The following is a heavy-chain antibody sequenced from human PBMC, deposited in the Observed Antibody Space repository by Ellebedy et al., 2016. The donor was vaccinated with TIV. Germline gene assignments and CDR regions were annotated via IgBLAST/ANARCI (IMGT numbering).Heavy chain of an antibody. CDR1: GFTFFNAW. J-gene: IGHJ4*01. CDR3: TTGSVEGY. V-gene: IGHV3-15*01. D-gene: IGHD5-24*01. CDR2: IKSKIDGGAT. Sequence: GGSLRLSCVASGFTFFNAWMSWVRQAPGKGLEWVGRIKSKIDGGATDYAAPVKGRFTISRDDSKNTLYLQMSSLKTEDTAVYYCTTGSVEGYWGHGTLVTVSS.